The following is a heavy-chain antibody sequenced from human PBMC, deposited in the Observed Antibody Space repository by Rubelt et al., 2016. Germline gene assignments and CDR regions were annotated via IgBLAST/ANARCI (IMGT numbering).Heavy chain of an antibody. J-gene: IGHJ4*02. D-gene: IGHD3-10*01. Sequence: QVQLVQSGAEVKKPGASVKVSCKASGYTFTSYYMHWVRQAPGQGLEWMGIINPSGGSTSYAQKFQGRGTMTRDTSTSTVYMELSSLRSEDTAVYYCARYYGSGRSFDYWGQGTLVTVSS. V-gene: IGHV1-46*01. CDR1: GYTFTSYY. CDR2: INPSGGST. CDR3: ARYYGSGRSFDY.